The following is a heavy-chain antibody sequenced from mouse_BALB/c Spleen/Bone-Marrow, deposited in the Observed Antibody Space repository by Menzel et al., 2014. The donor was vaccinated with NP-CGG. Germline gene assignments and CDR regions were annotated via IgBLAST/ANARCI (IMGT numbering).Heavy chain of an antibody. CDR1: NYTFTTYY. V-gene: IGHV1S56*01. CDR3: ARSRYGSYYGY. J-gene: IGHJ2*01. D-gene: IGHD1-1*01. Sequence: VKLVESGPELVKPGASVRISCKASNYTFTTYYIYWVKQRPGQGLEWIGWIYPGNVNTKYNEKFKAKATLTADKSSSTAYMQLSSLTPEDSAVYFCARSRYGSYYGYWGQGTPLTVSS. CDR2: IYPGNVNT.